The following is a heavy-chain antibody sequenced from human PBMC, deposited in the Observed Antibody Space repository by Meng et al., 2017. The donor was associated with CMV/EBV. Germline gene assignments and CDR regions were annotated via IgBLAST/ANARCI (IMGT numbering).Heavy chain of an antibody. CDR2: IYYSGST. J-gene: IGHJ2*01. CDR1: GGSISSYY. V-gene: IGHV4-59*01. Sequence: SETLSLTCTVSGGSISSYYWSWIRQPPGKGLEWIGYIYYSGSTNYNPSLKSRVTIPVDTSKNQSSLKLSSVTAADTAVYYCASAPVLGGFRWYFDLWGRGTLVTVSS. CDR3: ASAPVLGGFRWYFDL. D-gene: IGHD3-16*01.